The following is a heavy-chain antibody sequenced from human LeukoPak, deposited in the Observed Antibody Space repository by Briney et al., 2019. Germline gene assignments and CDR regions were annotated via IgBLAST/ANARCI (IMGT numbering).Heavy chain of an antibody. CDR3: ARDLAMVRGFLDC. Sequence: GGSLRLSCAAPGFTFSSYAMTWVRQAPGKGLEWVSAISGSGGSTYYADAVKGRFTLSRDSSKNTLYLQMNSLRAEDTAVYYCARDLAMVRGFLDCWGQGTQVTVSS. CDR1: GFTFSSYA. D-gene: IGHD3-10*01. CDR2: ISGSGGST. V-gene: IGHV3-23*01. J-gene: IGHJ4*02.